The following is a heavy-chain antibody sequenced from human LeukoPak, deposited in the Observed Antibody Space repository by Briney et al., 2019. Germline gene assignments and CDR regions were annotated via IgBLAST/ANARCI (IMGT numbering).Heavy chain of an antibody. D-gene: IGHD3-10*01. CDR1: GFTFSNAW. V-gene: IGHV3-15*01. CDR2: IKSKTDGGTT. Sequence: GGSLRFSCAASGFTFSNAWMSWVRQAPGKGLEWVGRIKSKTDGGTTDYAAPVKGRFTISRDDSKNTLYLQMNSLKTEDTAVYYCTTVGDYYGSGSYYNPDYWGQGTLVTVSS. J-gene: IGHJ4*02. CDR3: TTVGDYYGSGSYYNPDY.